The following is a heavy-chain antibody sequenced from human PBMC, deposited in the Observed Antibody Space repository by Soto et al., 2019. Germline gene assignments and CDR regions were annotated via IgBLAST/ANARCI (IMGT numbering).Heavy chain of an antibody. CDR3: AKGGYSSGWYVRPPYYFDY. D-gene: IGHD6-19*01. CDR1: GLTFSSYA. Sequence: SLRLSCAASGLTFSSYAMSWVRQAPGKGLEWVSAISGSGGSTYYADSVKGRFTISRDNSKNTLYLQMNSLRAEDTAVYYCAKGGYSSGWYVRPPYYFDYWGQGTLVTVSS. V-gene: IGHV3-23*01. CDR2: ISGSGGST. J-gene: IGHJ4*02.